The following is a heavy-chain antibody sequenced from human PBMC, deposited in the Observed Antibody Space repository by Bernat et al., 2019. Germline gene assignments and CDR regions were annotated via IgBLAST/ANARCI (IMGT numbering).Heavy chain of an antibody. CDR2: MKQDGGGM. V-gene: IGHV3-7*03. CDR3: GRDYTGDCSSASGPGVLEY. CDR1: GFTFSSYC. J-gene: IGHJ4*02. D-gene: IGHD2-2*01. Sequence: EVQLVESGGGLVQPGGSLRLSCAVSGFTFSSYCMSWVRQAPGNGLEWVSCMKQDGGGMYDVASVKGRFTMYKDMAKTSLSLQMNDLRAEDTAVYTCGRDYTGDCSSASGPGVLEYWGKGTRVTVS.